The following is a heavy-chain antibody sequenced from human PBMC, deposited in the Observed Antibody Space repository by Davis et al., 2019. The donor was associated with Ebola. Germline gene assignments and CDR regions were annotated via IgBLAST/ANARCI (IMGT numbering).Heavy chain of an antibody. Sequence: GESLKISCAASGFTFSAYGMNWVRQAPGKGLEWVSHINSDGTYIYYKDSVKGRFTISRDDAKSILYLHRNSLRDEDTAMYYCATDPDGWLDFDYWGQGTLVTVSS. CDR1: GFTFSAYG. V-gene: IGHV3-48*02. D-gene: IGHD6-19*01. J-gene: IGHJ4*02. CDR2: INSDGTYI. CDR3: ATDPDGWLDFDY.